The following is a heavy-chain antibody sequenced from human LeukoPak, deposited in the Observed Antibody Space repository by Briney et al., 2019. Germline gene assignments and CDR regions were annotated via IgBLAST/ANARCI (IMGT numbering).Heavy chain of an antibody. D-gene: IGHD5-24*01. CDR3: AKSGYNRFGY. Sequence: GGSLRLSCAASGFTFSSSAMSWVRQAPGKGLEWVSSISGSGSGGSTYYADSVKGRFTISRDNSKNTLYLQMNSLRAEDTAVYYCAKSGYNRFGYWGQGTLVTVSS. J-gene: IGHJ4*02. V-gene: IGHV3-23*01. CDR2: ISGSGSGGST. CDR1: GFTFSSSA.